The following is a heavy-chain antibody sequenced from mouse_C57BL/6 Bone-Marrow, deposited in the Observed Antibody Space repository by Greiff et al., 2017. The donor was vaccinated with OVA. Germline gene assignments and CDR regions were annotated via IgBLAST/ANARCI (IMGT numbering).Heavy chain of an antibody. J-gene: IGHJ2*01. CDR2: IYHGNSAT. D-gene: IGHD2-1*01. Sequence: VQLQPSGTVLARPGASVKMSCKTSGYTFTSYWMHWVTQGPGQGLEWIAAIYHGNSATSYTQKFQGPAKLTAVTSASTAYMELSSLTNEDSAVYYCTRYHYGNYFDYWGQGTTLTVSS. CDR3: TRYHYGNYFDY. CDR1: GYTFTSYW. V-gene: IGHV1-5*01.